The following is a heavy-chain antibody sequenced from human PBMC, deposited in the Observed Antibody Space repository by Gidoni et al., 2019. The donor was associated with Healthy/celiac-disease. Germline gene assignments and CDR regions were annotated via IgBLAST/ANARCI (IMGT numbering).Heavy chain of an antibody. CDR1: GFTFSSYG. CDR2: IWYDGSNK. J-gene: IGHJ4*02. CDR3: ARDGGSSSWSLDY. D-gene: IGHD6-13*01. Sequence: QVQLVESGGGVVQPGRSLRLSCAASGFTFSSYGMHWVRQAPGKGLEWVAVIWYDGSNKYYADSVKGRFTISRDNSKNTLYLQMNSLRAEDTAVYYCARDGGSSSWSLDYWGQGTLVTVSS. V-gene: IGHV3-33*01.